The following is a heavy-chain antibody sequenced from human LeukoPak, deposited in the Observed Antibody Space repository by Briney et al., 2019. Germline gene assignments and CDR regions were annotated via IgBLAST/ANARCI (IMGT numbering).Heavy chain of an antibody. Sequence: ASVKVSCKVSGYTLTELSMHWVRQAPGKGLEWMGGFDPEDGETIYAQEFQGRVTMTEDTPTDTAYMELSSLRSEDTAVYYCATESHYYDSSGPTPSWFDPWGQGTLVTVSS. V-gene: IGHV1-24*01. J-gene: IGHJ5*02. CDR3: ATESHYYDSSGPTPSWFDP. CDR2: FDPEDGET. D-gene: IGHD3-22*01. CDR1: GYTLTELS.